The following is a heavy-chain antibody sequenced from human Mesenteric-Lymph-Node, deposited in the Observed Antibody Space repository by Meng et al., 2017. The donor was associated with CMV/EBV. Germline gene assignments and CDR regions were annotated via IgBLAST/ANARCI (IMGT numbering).Heavy chain of an antibody. D-gene: IGHD6-13*01. V-gene: IGHV1-2*04. Sequence: SGCTLAGSDMHWVRQAPGQGLEWMGWINPNSGGTNYAQKFQGCVTMTRDTSISTAYMELSRLRSDDTAVYYCARAMERAAAGTALDYWGQGTLVTVSS. J-gene: IGHJ4*02. CDR2: INPNSGGT. CDR3: ARAMERAAAGTALDY. CDR1: GCTLAGSD.